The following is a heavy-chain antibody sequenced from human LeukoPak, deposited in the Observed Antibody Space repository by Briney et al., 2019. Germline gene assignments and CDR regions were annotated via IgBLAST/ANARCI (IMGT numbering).Heavy chain of an antibody. CDR3: ARVRNDHDAFDI. D-gene: IGHD1-1*01. Sequence: PSETLSLTCTVSGGSISSYYWSWIRQPPGKGLEWIGYIYYSGSTNYNPSLKSRVTISVDTSKNQFSLKLSSVTAADTAVYYCARVRNDHDAFDIGGQGTMVTVSS. J-gene: IGHJ3*02. CDR2: IYYSGST. V-gene: IGHV4-59*01. CDR1: GGSISSYY.